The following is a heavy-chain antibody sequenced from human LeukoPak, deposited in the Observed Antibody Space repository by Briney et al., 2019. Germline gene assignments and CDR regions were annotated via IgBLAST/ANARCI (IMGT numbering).Heavy chain of an antibody. D-gene: IGHD2-15*01. CDR1: RFTFSSYT. J-gene: IGHJ4*02. CDR3: ARALGYCSGGSCSRDYFNY. CDR2: ISPSSTHI. V-gene: IGHV3-21*01. Sequence: GGSLTLSCAASRFTFSSYTMTWVRQTPGKGREWVSSISPSSTHIYYAVSLKGLFNIPRDYAKHVVFLKIHSLRVEHTAVFLFARALGYCSGGSCSRDYFNYWGQGTLVTVSS.